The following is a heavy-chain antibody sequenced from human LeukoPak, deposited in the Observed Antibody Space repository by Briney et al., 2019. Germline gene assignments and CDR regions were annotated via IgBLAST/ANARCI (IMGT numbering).Heavy chain of an antibody. CDR2: IRYDGSNK. V-gene: IGHV3-30*02. J-gene: IGHJ6*03. CDR3: AKDHTDFWSGYLYYYYYMDV. Sequence: PGGSLRLSCAASGFTFSSYSMNWVRQAPGKGLEWVAFIRYDGSNKYYADSVKGRFTISRDNSKNTLYLQMNSLRAEDTAVYYCAKDHTDFWSGYLYYYYYMDVWGKGTTVTVSS. CDR1: GFTFSSYS. D-gene: IGHD3-3*01.